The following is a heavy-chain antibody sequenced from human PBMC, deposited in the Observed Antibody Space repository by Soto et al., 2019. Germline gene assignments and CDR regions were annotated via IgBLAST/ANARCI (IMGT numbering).Heavy chain of an antibody. CDR1: GDSVSSNSAA. D-gene: IGHD6-6*01. V-gene: IGHV6-1*01. CDR3: ARDSGSGSSSEYYHYYYGMDV. J-gene: IGHJ6*02. CDR2: TYYRSKWYN. Sequence: SQTLSLTCAISGDSVSSNSAAWNWIRQSPSRGLEWLGRTYYRSKWYNDYAVSVKSRITINPDTSKNQFSLQLNSVTPEDTAVSYCARDSGSGSSSEYYHYYYGMDVWGQGTTVTVSS.